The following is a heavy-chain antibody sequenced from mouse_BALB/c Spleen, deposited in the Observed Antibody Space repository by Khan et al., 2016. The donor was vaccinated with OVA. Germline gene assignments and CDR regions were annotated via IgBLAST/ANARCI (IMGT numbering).Heavy chain of an antibody. J-gene: IGHJ3*01. CDR3: ARGGYSVFAY. Sequence: QVQLQQSGPELVKPGASVKMSCKASGYTFTDYVINWVKQRTGQGLEWIGDIFPGGGSSYYNEKFKGKAKLTADKSSNTAYIQLSSLTFEDSAVYFCARGGYSVFAYWGQGTLVTVSA. D-gene: IGHD1-1*01. CDR2: IFPGGGSS. CDR1: GYTFTDYV. V-gene: IGHV1-77*01.